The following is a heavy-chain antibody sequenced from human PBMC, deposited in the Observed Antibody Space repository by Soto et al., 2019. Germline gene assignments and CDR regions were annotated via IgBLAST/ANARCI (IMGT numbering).Heavy chain of an antibody. CDR3: ARGSGGATATLDYYCFYMDV. Sequence: QVQLVQSGAEVRKPGASVTVSCRSSGDSFNDYYIHWVRQAPGQGFEWMGWINPNGGVTKYAQKFQGWVSMTRDTSIRTGYMQLSRLRSDDTAVYYCARGSGGATATLDYYCFYMDVWGTGTTVTVSS. D-gene: IGHD5-12*01. V-gene: IGHV1-2*04. CDR1: GDSFNDYY. J-gene: IGHJ6*03. CDR2: INPNGGVT.